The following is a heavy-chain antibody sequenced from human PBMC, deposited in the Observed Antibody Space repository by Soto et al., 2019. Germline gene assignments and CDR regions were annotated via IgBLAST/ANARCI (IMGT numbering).Heavy chain of an antibody. CDR1: GFTFDDYA. V-gene: IGHV3-9*01. CDR2: INWNSGSI. J-gene: IGHJ1*01. Sequence: QPGGSLRLSCAASGFTFDDYAMNWVRQVPGKGLEWVSGINWNSGSIGYGDSVKGRFAISRDNAKNSLHLQMNSLSAEDTAFYYCVKDESINWYSGHFRHWGQGTLVTVSS. D-gene: IGHD6-13*01. CDR3: VKDESINWYSGHFRH.